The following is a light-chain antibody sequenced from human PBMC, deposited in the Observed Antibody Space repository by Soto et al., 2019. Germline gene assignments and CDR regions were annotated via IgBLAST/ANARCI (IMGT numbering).Light chain of an antibody. Sequence: EIVLTQSPDTLYLSPGERGTLSCRASQSVGNSYLAWYQQKPGQAPRLLIYGASSRATGIPDRFSGSGSGTDFPLIISRLEPGDFAVYYCQQYGRSPSSFGGGTKVEIK. CDR3: QQYGRSPSS. CDR2: GAS. CDR1: QSVGNSY. V-gene: IGKV3-20*01. J-gene: IGKJ4*01.